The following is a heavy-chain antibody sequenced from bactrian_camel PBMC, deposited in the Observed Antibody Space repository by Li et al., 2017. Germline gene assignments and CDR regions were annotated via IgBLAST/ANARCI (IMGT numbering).Heavy chain of an antibody. J-gene: IGHJ4*01. CDR3: AAGRRIVNKWSLREAYTY. CDR1: GYAYNGYC. Sequence: HVQLVESGGGSVQPGGSLRLSCRGHGYAYNGYCMSWFRQTPGKEREGVASFYAGGNRTYYDDSVKGRFTISQDNAQNTVHLGMNSLKPEDTAMYICAAGRRIVNKWSLREAYTYWGQGTQVTVS. D-gene: IGHD2*01. V-gene: IGHV3S1*01. CDR2: FYAGGNRT.